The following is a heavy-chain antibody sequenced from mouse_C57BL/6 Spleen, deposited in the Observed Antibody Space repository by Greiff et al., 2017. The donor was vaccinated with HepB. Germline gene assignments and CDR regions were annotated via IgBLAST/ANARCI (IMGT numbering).Heavy chain of an antibody. V-gene: IGHV5-4*01. CDR1: GFTFSSYA. CDR3: ARDGYDGYYGAMDY. J-gene: IGHJ4*01. D-gene: IGHD2-3*01. CDR2: ISDGGSYT. Sequence: EVQLVESGGGLVKPGGSLKLSCAASGFTFSSYAMSWVRQTPEKRLEWVATISDGGSYTYCPDNVKGRFTISRDNAKNNLYLQMSHLKSEDTAMYYCARDGYDGYYGAMDYWGQGTSVTVAS.